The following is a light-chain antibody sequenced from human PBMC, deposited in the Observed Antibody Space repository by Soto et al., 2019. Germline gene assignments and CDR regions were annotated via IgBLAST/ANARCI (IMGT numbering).Light chain of an antibody. CDR2: AAS. J-gene: IGKJ4*01. Sequence: IQLTQSPSSLSASVGDRVTITCRASQDIAIYLAWYQQKPGEAHKLLIYAASTLYGGVPSRFSGSGSGTDFAPTITSLQAEDFATYYCYQLFKYWATFGGVT. CDR3: YQLFKYWAT. CDR1: QDIAIY. V-gene: IGKV1-9*01.